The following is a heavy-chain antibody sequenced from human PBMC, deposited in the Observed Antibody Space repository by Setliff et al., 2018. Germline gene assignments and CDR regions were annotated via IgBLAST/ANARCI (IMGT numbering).Heavy chain of an antibody. CDR2: IYTSGTA. CDR1: GGSISSASYY. V-gene: IGHV4-61*09. D-gene: IGHD1-26*01. CDR3: VRDSSYYGPDY. Sequence: SETLSLTCTVSGGSISSASYYWSWIRQSAGKGLEWIGHIYTSGTANYNPSLKSRVTISMDTSKNQFSLTLNSVTAADTAVYYCVRDSSYYGPDYWGQGTLVTVSS. J-gene: IGHJ4*02.